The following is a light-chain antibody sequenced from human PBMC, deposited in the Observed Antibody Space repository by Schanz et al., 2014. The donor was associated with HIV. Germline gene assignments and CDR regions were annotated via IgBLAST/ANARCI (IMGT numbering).Light chain of an antibody. CDR2: DIS. V-gene: IGKV2-29*02. CDR1: QSLLHSDGKTY. Sequence: VMTQTPLSLSVTPGQPASISCKSGQSLLHSDGKTYLYWYLQRPGQSPHLLIYDISSRFSGVPDRFSGSGSGTDFTLKISRVEAEDVGVYYCMQRTAVPHTFGQGTKLEI. J-gene: IGKJ2*01. CDR3: MQRTAVPHT.